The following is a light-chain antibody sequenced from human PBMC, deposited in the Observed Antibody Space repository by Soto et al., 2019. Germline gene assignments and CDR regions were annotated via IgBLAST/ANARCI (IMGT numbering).Light chain of an antibody. CDR2: GAS. CDR1: QSVSSSF. V-gene: IGKV3-20*01. Sequence: IVLTQSPGTLSLSPGERATLSCRASQSVSSSFLAWYQQKPGQAPRLLIYGASSRATGVPDRFSGSGSWTDFTLIITRLESEDFAVYYCQQYGNSPYTFGQGTKLQIK. CDR3: QQYGNSPYT. J-gene: IGKJ2*01.